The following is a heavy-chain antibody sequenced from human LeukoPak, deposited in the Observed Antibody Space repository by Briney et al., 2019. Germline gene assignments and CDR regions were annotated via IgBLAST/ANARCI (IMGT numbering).Heavy chain of an antibody. CDR2: INHSGST. CDR3: ATTSGWPVDAFDI. Sequence: SETLSLTCAVYGGSFGGYYWSWIRQPPGKGLEWMGEINHSGSTHYNPSLKTRVTISVDTSKNQFSLKLSSVTAADTAVYYCATTSGWPVDAFDIWGQGTMVTVSS. J-gene: IGHJ3*02. CDR1: GGSFGGYY. D-gene: IGHD6-19*01. V-gene: IGHV4-34*01.